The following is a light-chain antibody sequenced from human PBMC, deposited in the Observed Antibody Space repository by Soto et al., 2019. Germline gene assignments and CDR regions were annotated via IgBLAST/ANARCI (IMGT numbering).Light chain of an antibody. J-gene: IGKJ1*01. Sequence: IVMTQSQATLSVSPGERATLSCRASQSVSSNLAWYQQKPGQAPRLLMDGASTRATGIPARFSGSGSGTEFTLTISSLQSEDFAVYYCQQYNYWPRTFGQGTKVDIK. CDR1: QSVSSN. CDR3: QQYNYWPRT. CDR2: GAS. V-gene: IGKV3-15*01.